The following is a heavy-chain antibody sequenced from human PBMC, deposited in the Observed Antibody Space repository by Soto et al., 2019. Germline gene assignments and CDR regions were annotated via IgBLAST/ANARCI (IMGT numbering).Heavy chain of an antibody. CDR1: GFTFSSYA. CDR2: IRTSVGDT. V-gene: IGHV3-23*01. Sequence: EVQLLESGGDLVQPGGSLRLSCAASGFTFSSYAMNWVRQAPGKGLEWVSTIRTSVGDTYYAASVKGRFTISRDNSKSTVYLHLNSLRAEDTAIYYCAKDPTYDYGYFDSWGQGTRVTVSS. J-gene: IGHJ4*02. D-gene: IGHD4-17*01. CDR3: AKDPTYDYGYFDS.